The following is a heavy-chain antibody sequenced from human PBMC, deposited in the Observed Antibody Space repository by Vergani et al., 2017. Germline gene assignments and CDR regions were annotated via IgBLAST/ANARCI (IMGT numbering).Heavy chain of an antibody. CDR1: GFTFSSYA. Sequence: EVQLLESGGGLVQPGGSLRLSCAASGFTFSSYAMSWVRQAPGKGLEWVSAISGSGGSTYFADAVKGRFTISRDNSKNTLYLQMNSLRAEDTAVYYCASGEQWLVRGVFDADDAFDIWGQGTMVTVSS. J-gene: IGHJ3*02. D-gene: IGHD6-19*01. V-gene: IGHV3-23*01. CDR2: ISGSGGST. CDR3: ASGEQWLVRGVFDADDAFDI.